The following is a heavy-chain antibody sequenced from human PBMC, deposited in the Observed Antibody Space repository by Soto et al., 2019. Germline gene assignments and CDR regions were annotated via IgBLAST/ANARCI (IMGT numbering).Heavy chain of an antibody. CDR3: ARCGIYSGLDALAFDI. CDR1: GFTFSDYY. CDR2: INNPGTYK. J-gene: IGHJ3*02. D-gene: IGHD5-12*01. Sequence: PGGSLTLSCAASGFTFSDYYMTWIRQAPGKGLEWLSYINNPGTYKNYADSVQGRFTISRDNAKNSVYLQMNSLRAEDTAVYYCARCGIYSGLDALAFDIWGQGAVVTVSS. V-gene: IGHV3-11*06.